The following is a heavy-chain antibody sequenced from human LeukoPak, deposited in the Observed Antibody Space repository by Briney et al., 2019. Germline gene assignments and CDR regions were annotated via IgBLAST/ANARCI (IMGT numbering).Heavy chain of an antibody. Sequence: GGSLRLSCAASGFTFSSYSMNWVLQAPGKGLEWVSSISSSSSYIYYADSVKGRFTISRDNAKNSLYLQMNSLRAEDTAVYYCARDRGYSGYDIYYYYMDVWGKGTTVTVSS. CDR1: GFTFSSYS. D-gene: IGHD5-12*01. CDR3: ARDRGYSGYDIYYYYMDV. J-gene: IGHJ6*03. CDR2: ISSSSSYI. V-gene: IGHV3-21*01.